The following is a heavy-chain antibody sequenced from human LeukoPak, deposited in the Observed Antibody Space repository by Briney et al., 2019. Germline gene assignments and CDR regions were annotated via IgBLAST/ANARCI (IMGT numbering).Heavy chain of an antibody. CDR1: GGSISNNNYY. D-gene: IGHD3-10*01. Sequence: PSETLSLTCTVSGGSISNNNYYWGWIRRPPGKALEWIGSIYYSGSTLHNPSLMSRVTMSVDTSKNQFTLKLSSVTAADTAVYYCATHGGDGPGSSNFDYWGQGTLVTVSS. CDR3: ATHGGDGPGSSNFDY. V-gene: IGHV4-39*01. J-gene: IGHJ4*02. CDR2: IYYSGST.